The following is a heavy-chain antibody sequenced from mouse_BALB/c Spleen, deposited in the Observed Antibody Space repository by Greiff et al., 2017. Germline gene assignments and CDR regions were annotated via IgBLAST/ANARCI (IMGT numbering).Heavy chain of an antibody. D-gene: IGHD2-14*01. J-gene: IGHJ3*01. CDR3: TRSLGFAYYSYEFAY. CDR2: INPSNGGT. CDR1: GYTFTSYY. V-gene: IGHV1S81*02. Sequence: QVQLQQSGAELVKPGASVKLSCKASGYTFTSYYMYWVKQRPGQGLEWIGEINPSNGGTNFNEKFKSKATLTVDKSSSTAYMQLSSLTSEDSAVCYCTRSLGFAYYSYEFAYWGQGTLVTVSA.